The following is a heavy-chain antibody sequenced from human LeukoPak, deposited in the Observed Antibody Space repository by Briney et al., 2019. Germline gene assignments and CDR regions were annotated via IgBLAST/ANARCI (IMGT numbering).Heavy chain of an antibody. J-gene: IGHJ4*02. Sequence: PGGSLRLSCAASGFTFSSYSMNWVRQAPGKGLEWVSSISSSSSYIYYAVSVKGRFTISRDNAKNSLYLQMNSLRAEDTAVYYCARDLGGGGDWGQGTLVTVSS. D-gene: IGHD3-16*01. CDR2: ISSSSSYI. V-gene: IGHV3-21*01. CDR3: ARDLGGGGD. CDR1: GFTFSSYS.